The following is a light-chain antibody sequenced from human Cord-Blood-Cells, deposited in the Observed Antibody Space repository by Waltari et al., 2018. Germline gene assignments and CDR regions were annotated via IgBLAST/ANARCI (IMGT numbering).Light chain of an antibody. V-gene: IGLV3-21*02. CDR3: QVWDSSSDHPGV. CDR1: KIGSKR. CDR2: DDS. Sequence: SYVLTQPPSVSVAPGQTARIICGGHKIGSKRVHWYQQMPGQAPVLVVYDDSDRPSGIPERFSGSNSGNTATLTISRVEAGDEADYYCQVWDSSSDHPGVFGGGTKLTVL. J-gene: IGLJ3*02.